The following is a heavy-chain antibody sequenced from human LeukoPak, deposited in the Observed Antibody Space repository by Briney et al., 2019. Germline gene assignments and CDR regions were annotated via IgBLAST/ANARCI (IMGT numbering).Heavy chain of an antibody. Sequence: ASVKVSCKASGYTFTNYYMHWVRQAPGQGLEWVGIINPSGGSTSYAQKFQGSVTMTRDTSTSTIYMELSSLRSEDTAVYYCARGSRQGVRYFDYWGQGTLVTVSS. CDR1: GYTFTNYY. CDR3: ARGSRQGVRYFDY. V-gene: IGHV1-46*01. CDR2: INPSGGST. J-gene: IGHJ4*02.